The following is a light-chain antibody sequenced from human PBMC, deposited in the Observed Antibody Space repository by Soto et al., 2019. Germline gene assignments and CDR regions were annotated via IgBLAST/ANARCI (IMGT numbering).Light chain of an antibody. CDR3: QHYNSYSEA. Sequence: DIQMTQSPSTLSAFVGDRVTITCRASQSISGWLAWYQQKPGKAPRLLMYVASTLQSGVPSRFSGSGSTTDFTLTISSLQPDDFATYYCQHYNSYSEAFGQGTKVDI. CDR1: QSISGW. J-gene: IGKJ1*01. V-gene: IGKV1-5*01. CDR2: VAS.